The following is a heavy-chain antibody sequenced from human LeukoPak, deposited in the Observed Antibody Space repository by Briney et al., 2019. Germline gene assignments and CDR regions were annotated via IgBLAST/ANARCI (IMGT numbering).Heavy chain of an antibody. D-gene: IGHD3-16*01. J-gene: IGHJ4*02. CDR3: ARGNYDYVWGSYCDY. Sequence: GGSLRLSCAASGFTFSSYAMHWVRQAPGKGLEYVSAISSNGGSTYYANSVKGRFTISRDNSKNTLYLQMGSLRAEDTAVYYCARGNYDYVWGSYCDYWGQGTLVTVSS. CDR1: GFTFSSYA. V-gene: IGHV3-64*01. CDR2: ISSNGGST.